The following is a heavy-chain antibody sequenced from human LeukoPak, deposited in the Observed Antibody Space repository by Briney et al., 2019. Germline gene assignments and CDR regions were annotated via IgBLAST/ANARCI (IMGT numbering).Heavy chain of an antibody. D-gene: IGHD3-10*01. Sequence: GASVKVSCKASGYTFTSYDINWVRQATGQGLEWMGWMNPNSGNTGYAQKFQGRVTMTRDTSTNTAYMELSSLRSEDTAVYYCVRRGVLWFGELWREYYFDYWGQGTLVTVSS. CDR1: GYTFTSYD. CDR2: MNPNSGNT. J-gene: IGHJ4*02. CDR3: VRRGVLWFGELWREYYFDY. V-gene: IGHV1-8*01.